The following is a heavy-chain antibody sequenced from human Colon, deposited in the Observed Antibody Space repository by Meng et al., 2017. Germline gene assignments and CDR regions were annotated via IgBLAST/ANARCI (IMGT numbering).Heavy chain of an antibody. J-gene: IGHJ5*02. CDR1: GGSVISNSYY. D-gene: IGHD5-12*01. V-gene: IGHV4-61*01. Sequence: QLQGPGPGLVRPSETLSLTCTVSGGSVISNSYYWSWIRQPPGKGLEWIGFIYYSGSTNYNPSLKSRVTISVDTSKNQFSLKVSSVTAADTAVYYCARDSGYDKNWFDPWGQGTLVTVSS. CDR2: IYYSGST. CDR3: ARDSGYDKNWFDP.